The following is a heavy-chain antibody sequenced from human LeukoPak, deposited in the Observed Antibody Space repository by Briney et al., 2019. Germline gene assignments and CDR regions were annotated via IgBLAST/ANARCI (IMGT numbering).Heavy chain of an antibody. V-gene: IGHV3-23*01. D-gene: IGHD6-19*01. Sequence: SGGSLRLSCAASGFTFSSYGMSWVRQAPGKGLEWVSAISGSGGSTYYADSVKGRFTISRDNSKNTLYLQMNSLRAEDTAVYYCTRAAYMGIAVAGRSYYYYYMDVWGKGTTVTVSS. CDR1: GFTFSSYG. CDR2: ISGSGGST. CDR3: TRAAYMGIAVAGRSYYYYYMDV. J-gene: IGHJ6*03.